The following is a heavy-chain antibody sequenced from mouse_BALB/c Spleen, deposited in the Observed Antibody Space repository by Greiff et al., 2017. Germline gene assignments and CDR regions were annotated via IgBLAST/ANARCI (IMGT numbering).Heavy chain of an antibody. CDR1: GISITTGNYR. J-gene: IGHJ4*01. D-gene: IGHD2-4*01. CDR3: ARDWGLRGMDY. CDR2: IYYSGTI. Sequence: EVQLQESGPGLVKPSQTVSLTCTVTGISITTGNYRWSWIRQFPGNKLEWIGYIYYSGTITYNPSLTSRTTITRDTSKNQFFLEMNSLTAEDTATYYCARDWGLRGMDYWGQGTSVTVSS. V-gene: IGHV3-5*02.